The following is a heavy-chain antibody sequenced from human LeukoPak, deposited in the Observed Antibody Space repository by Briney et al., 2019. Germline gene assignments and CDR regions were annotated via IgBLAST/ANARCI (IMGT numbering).Heavy chain of an antibody. CDR3: ARGPEQWLPGDY. Sequence: PGGSLRLSCAASGFTVSSNYMSWVRQAPGKGLEWVSVIYSGGNTYYADSVKGRFTISRDNSKNTLYLQMNSLRAEDTAVYYCARGPEQWLPGDYWGQGTLVTVSS. J-gene: IGHJ4*02. CDR1: GFTVSSNY. V-gene: IGHV3-66*01. D-gene: IGHD6-19*01. CDR2: IYSGGNT.